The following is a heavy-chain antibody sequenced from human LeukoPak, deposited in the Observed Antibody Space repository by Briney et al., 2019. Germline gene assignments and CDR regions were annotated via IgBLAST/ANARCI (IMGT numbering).Heavy chain of an antibody. V-gene: IGHV4-59*01. CDR2: IYYSGST. CDR3: ARARSKNTADPRLYYGMDV. J-gene: IGHJ6*02. Sequence: KSSETLSLTCTVSGGSISSYYWSWIRQPPGKGLEWIGYIYYSGSTNYNPSLKSRVTISVDTSKNQFSLKLSSVIAADTAVYYCARARSKNTADPRLYYGMDVWGQGTLVTVSS. CDR1: GGSISSYY. D-gene: IGHD5-18*01.